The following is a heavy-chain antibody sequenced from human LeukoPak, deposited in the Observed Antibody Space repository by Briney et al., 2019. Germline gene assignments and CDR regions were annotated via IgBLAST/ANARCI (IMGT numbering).Heavy chain of an antibody. CDR3: AKDPHRSTYYDFWSGYFLNPVDY. CDR2: ISYEGSNK. J-gene: IGHJ4*02. CDR1: GFTFSSYG. V-gene: IGHV3-30*18. Sequence: SGGSLRLSCAASGFTFSSYGMHWVRQAPGKGLEWVAVISYEGSNKYYADSGKGRFTISRDNSKNTLYLQMNRLRAEDTAVYYCAKDPHRSTYYDFWSGYFLNPVDYWGQGTLVTVSS. D-gene: IGHD3-3*01.